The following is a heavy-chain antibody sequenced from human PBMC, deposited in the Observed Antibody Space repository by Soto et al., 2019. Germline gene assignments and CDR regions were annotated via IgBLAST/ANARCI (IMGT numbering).Heavy chain of an antibody. J-gene: IGHJ4*02. CDR2: ITHDGYNR. CDR3: AKGGSFDI. V-gene: IGHV3-30*18. D-gene: IGHD6-6*01. CDR1: GFSFSYYG. Sequence: QVQLVESGGSVVQPGGSRRLSCAASGFSFSYYGLHWVRQAPGKGLEWLALITHDGYNRYYADSVKGRFTISRDNSKNTIFLQMTSLKSEDTAVYYCAKGGSFDIWGQGTPVTVSS.